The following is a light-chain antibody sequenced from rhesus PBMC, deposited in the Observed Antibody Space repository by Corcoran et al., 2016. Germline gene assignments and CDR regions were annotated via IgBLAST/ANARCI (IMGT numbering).Light chain of an antibody. V-gene: IGKV4-1*01. Sequence: DIVMTQSPDSLAVSLGERVTINCKSSQSLLYSFNNKNYLAWYQQKPGQAPKLLIYWASPRESGVPNLFRGSGSGTDFTLPSSGLQAEDVAVYYCQQYYSSPYGFGRGTKVEV. CDR2: WAS. CDR1: QSLLYSFNNKNY. CDR3: QQYYSSPYG. J-gene: IGKJ2*01.